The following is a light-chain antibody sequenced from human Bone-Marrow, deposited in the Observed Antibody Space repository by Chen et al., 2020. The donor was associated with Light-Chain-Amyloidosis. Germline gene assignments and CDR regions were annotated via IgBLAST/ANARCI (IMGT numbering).Light chain of an antibody. Sequence: SYELTQPPSVSVSPGQTARITCSGDDLPTKYAYWYQKKPGQAPVLVIHRDPERPSGISGRFSGSSSGKTATLTISGVQAEDEADYHCQSADSSGTYEVIFGGGTKLTVL. J-gene: IGLJ2*01. V-gene: IGLV3-25*03. CDR1: DLPTKY. CDR2: RDP. CDR3: QSADSSGTYEVI.